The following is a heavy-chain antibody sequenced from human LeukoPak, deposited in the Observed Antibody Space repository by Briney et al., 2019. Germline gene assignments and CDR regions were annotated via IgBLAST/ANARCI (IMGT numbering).Heavy chain of an antibody. D-gene: IGHD2-2*01. CDR3: ARDIVVVPAARSAFDP. CDR2: INPSGGST. Sequence: ASVKVSCKASGYTFTSYYMHWVRQAHGQGLEWMGIINPSGGSTSYAQKFQGRVTMTRDTSTSTVYMELSSLRSEDTAVYYCARDIVVVPAARSAFDPWGQGTLVAVSS. CDR1: GYTFTSYY. J-gene: IGHJ5*02. V-gene: IGHV1-46*03.